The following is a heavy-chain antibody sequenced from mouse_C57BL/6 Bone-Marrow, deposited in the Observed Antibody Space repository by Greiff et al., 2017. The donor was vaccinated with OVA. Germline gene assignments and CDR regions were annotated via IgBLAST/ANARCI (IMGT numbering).Heavy chain of an antibody. V-gene: IGHV5-16*01. J-gene: IGHJ4*01. CDR2: INYDGSST. D-gene: IGHD4-1*02. Sequence: EVMLVESEGGLVQPGSSMKLSCTASGFTFSDYYMAWVRQVPEKGLEWVANINYDGSSTYYLDSLKSRFIISRDNAKNILYLQMSSLKSEDTATYYCARDHGQLGQGYAMDYWGQGTSVTVSS. CDR3: ARDHGQLGQGYAMDY. CDR1: GFTFSDYY.